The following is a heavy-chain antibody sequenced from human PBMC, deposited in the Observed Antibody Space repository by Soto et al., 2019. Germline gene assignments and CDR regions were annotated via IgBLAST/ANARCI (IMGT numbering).Heavy chain of an antibody. CDR3: ARSKIAVAGTGEFDY. CDR1: GFTFSSYS. Sequence: EVQLVESGGGLVKPGGSLRLSCAASGFTFSSYSMSWVRQAPGKGLEWVSSIGSSSSYINYADSVKGRFTISRDNAKNSLYLQMNSLRAEDTAVYYCARSKIAVAGTGEFDYGGQGTLVTVSS. V-gene: IGHV3-21*01. J-gene: IGHJ4*02. D-gene: IGHD6-19*01. CDR2: IGSSSSYI.